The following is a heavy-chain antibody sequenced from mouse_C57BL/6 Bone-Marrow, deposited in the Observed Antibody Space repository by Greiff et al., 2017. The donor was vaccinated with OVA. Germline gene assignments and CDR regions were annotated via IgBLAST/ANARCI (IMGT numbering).Heavy chain of an antibody. CDR1: GFSLTSYA. D-gene: IGHD1-1*01. J-gene: IGHJ3*01. Sequence: VKLQESGPGLVAPSQSLSITCTVSGFSLTSYAISWVRQPPGKGLEWLGVIWTGGGTNYTSALKSRLSISKDKSKSQVFLKMNSLQTDDTARYYCARNHYYGSSSWFAYWGQGTLVTVSA. CDR2: IWTGGGT. CDR3: ARNHYYGSSSWFAY. V-gene: IGHV2-9-1*01.